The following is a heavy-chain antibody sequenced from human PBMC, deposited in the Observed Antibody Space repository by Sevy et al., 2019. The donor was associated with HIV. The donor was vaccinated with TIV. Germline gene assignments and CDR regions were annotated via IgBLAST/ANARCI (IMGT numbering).Heavy chain of an antibody. CDR2: IYYGVST. V-gene: IGHV4-39*01. J-gene: IGHJ3*01. CDR1: DVSISSGTNY. CDR3: ARQRGGWYEYDASDV. Sequence: SETLSLTCTVSDVSISSGTNYWGWIRQPPGKGLEWIGSIYYGVSTYYNPSLKSRVTVSADTSTNQFSLKLTSVTVADTAVYYCARQRGGWYEYDASDVWGQGTMVTVSS. D-gene: IGHD6-19*01.